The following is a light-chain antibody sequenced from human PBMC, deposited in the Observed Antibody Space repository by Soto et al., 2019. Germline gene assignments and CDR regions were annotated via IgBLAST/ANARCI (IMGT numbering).Light chain of an antibody. CDR1: SSDVGGYNY. J-gene: IGLJ2*01. CDR2: EVS. CDR3: TSKTSSTYVV. Sequence: QSALTQPASVSGSPGQSITISCTGTSSDVGGYNYVSWYQQHPGKAPKLMIYEVSNRPSGVSNRFSGSKSGNTASLTISGLQAEGEADYYCTSKTSSTYVVFGGGTKLTVL. V-gene: IGLV2-14*01.